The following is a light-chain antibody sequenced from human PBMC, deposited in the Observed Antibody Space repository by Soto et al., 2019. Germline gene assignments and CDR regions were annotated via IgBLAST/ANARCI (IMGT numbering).Light chain of an antibody. Sequence: DIQMTQSPSSVSASIGDRVTISCRASQSVYKWLVWYQQKPGKAPKLLIYEASSLQSGVPLRFSGSGYGTDFTLTISSLQPEDSATYHCQQADSFPLTFGGGTEVAI. V-gene: IGKV1-12*01. CDR2: EAS. J-gene: IGKJ4*01. CDR3: QQADSFPLT. CDR1: QSVYKW.